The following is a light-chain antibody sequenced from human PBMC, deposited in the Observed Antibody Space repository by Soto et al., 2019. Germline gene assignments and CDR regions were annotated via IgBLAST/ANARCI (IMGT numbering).Light chain of an antibody. J-gene: IGLJ2*01. CDR1: SSNIGNNT. V-gene: IGLV1-44*01. Sequence: QSVLTQPPSASGTPGQRVTISCSGGSSNIGNNTVNWYQQLPGTAPKLLIYGNDQRPSGVPDRFSGSKSGTSVSLAISGLQSEDEADYYCATWDDTLNGPVFGGGTKPTVL. CDR2: GND. CDR3: ATWDDTLNGPV.